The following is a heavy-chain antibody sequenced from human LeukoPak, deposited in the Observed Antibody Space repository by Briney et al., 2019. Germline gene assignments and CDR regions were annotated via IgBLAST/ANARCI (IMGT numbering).Heavy chain of an antibody. CDR1: GGTFSSYT. J-gene: IGHJ6*02. CDR3: ARDGSVGYYGMDV. V-gene: IGHV1-69*04. D-gene: IGHD3-10*01. Sequence: AASVKVSCKASGGTFSSYTISWVRQAPGQGLEWMGRIIPILGIANYAQKFQGRVTITADKSTSTAYMELSSLRSEDTAVYYCARDGSVGYYGMDVWGQGTTVIVSS. CDR2: IIPILGIA.